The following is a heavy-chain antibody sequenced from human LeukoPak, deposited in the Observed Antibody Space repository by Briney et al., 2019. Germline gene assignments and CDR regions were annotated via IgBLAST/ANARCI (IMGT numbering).Heavy chain of an antibody. Sequence: GGSLRLSCAASGFTVSSNYMSWVRQAPGKGLEWVSRISDSGTDTYYADSVKGRFTISRDTSKNTLFLLMNSLRAEDTAVYYCATQNFDYWGQGTLVTVSS. V-gene: IGHV3-53*01. CDR3: ATQNFDY. CDR2: ISDSGTDT. CDR1: GFTVSSNY. J-gene: IGHJ4*02.